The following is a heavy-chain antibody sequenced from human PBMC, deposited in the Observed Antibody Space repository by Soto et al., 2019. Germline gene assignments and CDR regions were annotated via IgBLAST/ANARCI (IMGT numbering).Heavy chain of an antibody. J-gene: IGHJ4*02. CDR2: IIPIFGTA. V-gene: IGHV1-69*13. CDR3: ATLGSYGSGSYYFDY. CDR1: GGTFSSYA. D-gene: IGHD3-10*01. Sequence: SVKVSCKASGGTFSSYAISWVRQAPGQGLEWMGGIIPIFGTANYAQKFQGRVTVTADESTSTAYMELSSLRSEDTAVYYCATLGSYGSGSYYFDYWGQGTLVTVSS.